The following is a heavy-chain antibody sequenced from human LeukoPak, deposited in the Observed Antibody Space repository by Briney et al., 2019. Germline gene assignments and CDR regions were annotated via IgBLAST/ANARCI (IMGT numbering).Heavy chain of an antibody. Sequence: PGGSLRLSCAASGFTFSSYAMSWVRQAQPKGLEWVSSISGSGDNTNYADSVKGRFTISRDNSKNTLYLQMNSLRAEDTAVYYCLKETTIFGVVTPQNYFDYWGQGTLVTVSS. CDR2: ISGSGDNT. CDR3: LKETTIFGVVTPQNYFDY. D-gene: IGHD3-3*01. V-gene: IGHV3-23*01. CDR1: GFTFSSYA. J-gene: IGHJ4*02.